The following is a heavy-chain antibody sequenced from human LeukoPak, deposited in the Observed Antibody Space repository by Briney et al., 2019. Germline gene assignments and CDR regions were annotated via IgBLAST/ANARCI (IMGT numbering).Heavy chain of an antibody. D-gene: IGHD3-22*01. CDR1: GGSISSGGYY. CDR2: IYYSGST. J-gene: IGHJ4*02. CDR3: AREGQAQYYYDSSGYYRDPGYYFDY. Sequence: PSETLSLTCTVSGGSISSGGYYWSWIRQHPGKGLEWIGYIYYSGSTNYNPSLMSRVTISVDTSKNQFSLKLRSVTAADTAVYYCAREGQAQYYYDSSGYYRDPGYYFDYWGQGTLVTVSS. V-gene: IGHV4-61*08.